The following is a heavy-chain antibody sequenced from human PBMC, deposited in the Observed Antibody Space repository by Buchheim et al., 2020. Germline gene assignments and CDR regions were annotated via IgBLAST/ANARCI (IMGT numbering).Heavy chain of an antibody. CDR3: ARGQYASGWGEIDY. CDR1: GDSIGSSHW. Sequence: QVQLQESGPGLVKPSGTLSLSCAVSGDSIGSSHWWTWVRQPPGKGLEWIGEIYRSGTTNYSPSLKRRVTMSADASKNQFYLKLTSVTAADTAVYYCARGQYASGWGEIDYWGQGTL. CDR2: IYRSGTT. V-gene: IGHV4-4*02. J-gene: IGHJ4*02. D-gene: IGHD3-16*01.